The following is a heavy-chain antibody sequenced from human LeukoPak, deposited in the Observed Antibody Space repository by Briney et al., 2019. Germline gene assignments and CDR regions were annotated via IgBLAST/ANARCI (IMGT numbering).Heavy chain of an antibody. CDR2: IKQDGREK. D-gene: IGHD4/OR15-4a*01. CDR1: GFTFSSYW. CDR3: ARIEGTMGGGLRGYYYYYMDV. J-gene: IGHJ6*03. Sequence: GGFLRLSCAASGFTFSSYWMSWVRQAPGKGLEWVANIKQDGREKYYVDSVKGRFSISRDNAKNSLYLQMNSLRAEDTAVYYCARIEGTMGGGLRGYYYYYMDVWGKGTTVTVSS. V-gene: IGHV3-7*01.